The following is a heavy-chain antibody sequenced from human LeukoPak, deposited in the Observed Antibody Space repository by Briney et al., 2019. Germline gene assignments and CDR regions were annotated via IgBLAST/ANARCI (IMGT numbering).Heavy chain of an antibody. Sequence: SVKVSCKASGGTFTTFAISWMRQAPGQGLQCMGAIVPIFGKSHYAQKLQGRLTITADESTNTAFMELARLTADDTAVYYCARESLAGTWPSDYWGQGTLVTVSS. V-gene: IGHV1-69*13. J-gene: IGHJ4*02. CDR3: ARESLAGTWPSDY. CDR2: IVPIFGKS. D-gene: IGHD6-19*01. CDR1: GGTFTTFA.